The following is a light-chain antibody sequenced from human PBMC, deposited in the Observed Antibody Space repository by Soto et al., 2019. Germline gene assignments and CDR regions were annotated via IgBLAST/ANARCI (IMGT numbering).Light chain of an antibody. CDR3: SSYAGNNNVV. V-gene: IGLV2-8*01. CDR2: EVT. J-gene: IGLJ2*01. Sequence: QSALTQPPSASGSPGQSVTISCTGTSSDVGGYNYVSWYQQHPGKAPKLMIYEVTKRPSGVPDRFSGSKSANTASLTVSGLQADDEADYYCSSYAGNNNVVLGGGTKVTVL. CDR1: SSDVGGYNY.